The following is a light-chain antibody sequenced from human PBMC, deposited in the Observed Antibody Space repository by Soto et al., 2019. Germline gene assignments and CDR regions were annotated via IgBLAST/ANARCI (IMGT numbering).Light chain of an antibody. J-gene: IGLJ2*01. CDR1: SSDVGGYNY. V-gene: IGLV2-8*01. CDR2: EVS. Sequence: QSALTQPPSASGSPGQSVTISCTGTSSDVGGYNYVSWYQQHPGKAPKLMIYEVSKRPSGVPDRFSGSKSGNTASLTVSGLQAEDEADYYYSSYAGSLVVFGGGTKLTVL. CDR3: SSYAGSLVV.